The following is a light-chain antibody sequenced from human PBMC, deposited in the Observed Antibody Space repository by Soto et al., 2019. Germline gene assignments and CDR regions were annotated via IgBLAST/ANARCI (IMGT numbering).Light chain of an antibody. CDR3: QHRYNWPLT. CDR2: DAA. CDR1: QNINTY. J-gene: IGKJ4*01. Sequence: EMVLTHAPATLSLSPGEKATLSCRASQNINTYLGWYQQKPGQAPRLLIYDAANRATGVPARFSASGSGTDFTLTITTLEPEDFAVYYCQHRYNWPLTFGAGTKVDI. V-gene: IGKV3-11*01.